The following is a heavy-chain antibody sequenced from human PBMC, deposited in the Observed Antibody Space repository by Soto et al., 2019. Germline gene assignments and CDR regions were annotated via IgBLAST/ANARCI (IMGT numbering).Heavy chain of an antibody. CDR3: ARQRGSGSYPRHRTQYNWFDP. CDR2: IYYDGST. Sequence: QLQLQESGPGLVRPSETLSLTCTVSGGSISSSSYYWAWIRQHPGKGLEWIGTIYYDGSTYYNPSLKSPVTISVDTSKIQFSLNLTTVTAADTAVYYCARQRGSGSYPRHRTQYNWFDPWGQGTLVTVSS. V-gene: IGHV4-39*01. CDR1: GGSISSSSYY. D-gene: IGHD3-10*01. J-gene: IGHJ5*02.